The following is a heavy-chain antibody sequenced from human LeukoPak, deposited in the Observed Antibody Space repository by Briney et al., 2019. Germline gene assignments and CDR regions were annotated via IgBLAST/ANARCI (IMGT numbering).Heavy chain of an antibody. V-gene: IGHV3-15*01. D-gene: IGHD2-15*01. CDR2: IKSKIDGGTT. Sequence: GGSLRLSCVASGFTFSHAWMSWVRQAPGKGLEWVGRIKSKIDGGTTDYAAPVKGRFTISRDDSKNTLYLQMNSLKSEDTAVYYCTTIRGFCSGRSCLGYWGQGTLVTVSS. J-gene: IGHJ4*02. CDR3: TTIRGFCSGRSCLGY. CDR1: GFTFSHAW.